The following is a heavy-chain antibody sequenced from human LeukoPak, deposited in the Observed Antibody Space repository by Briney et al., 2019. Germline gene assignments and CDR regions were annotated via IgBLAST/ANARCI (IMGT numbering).Heavy chain of an antibody. CDR3: ARVGCSSTSCYLEYAFDI. Sequence: SQTLSLTCAVSGGSISSGGYSWSWIRQPPGKGLEWIGYIYYSGSTNYNPSLKSRVTISVDTSKNQFSLKLSSVTAADTAVYHCARVGCSSTSCYLEYAFDIWGQGTMVTVSS. V-gene: IGHV4-61*08. CDR1: GGSISSGGYS. CDR2: IYYSGST. D-gene: IGHD2-2*01. J-gene: IGHJ3*02.